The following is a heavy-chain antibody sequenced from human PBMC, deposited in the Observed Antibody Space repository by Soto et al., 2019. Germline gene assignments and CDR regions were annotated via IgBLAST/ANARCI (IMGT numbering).Heavy chain of an antibody. Sequence: GGSLRLSCVGSGFSFRKYAMNWVRQAPGKGLEWVSGISGSGGSGRGFYADPVKGRFTISRDNSKNTLYLEMNSLRAEDTAVYYCAKDLDDYSSAIDFWGQGTLVTVSS. CDR3: AKDLDDYSSAIDF. V-gene: IGHV3-23*01. CDR1: GFSFRKYA. D-gene: IGHD4-4*01. J-gene: IGHJ4*02. CDR2: ISGSGGSGRG.